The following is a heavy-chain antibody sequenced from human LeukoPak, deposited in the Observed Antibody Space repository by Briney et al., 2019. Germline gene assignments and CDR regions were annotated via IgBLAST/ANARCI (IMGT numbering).Heavy chain of an antibody. CDR1: GYTFTGYY. D-gene: IGHD1-1*01. V-gene: IGHV1-2*02. J-gene: IGHJ4*02. CDR2: INPYSGVT. Sequence: ASVKVSCKASGYTFTGYYMHWVRQAPGQGLEWMGWINPYSGVTESAQRFQGRVTMTRDTSISTAFMELNSLLSDDTAMYFCARGPTTGFDYWGQGTLVTVSS. CDR3: ARGPTTGFDY.